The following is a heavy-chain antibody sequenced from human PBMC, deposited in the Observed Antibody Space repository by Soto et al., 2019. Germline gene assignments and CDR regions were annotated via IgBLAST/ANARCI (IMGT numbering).Heavy chain of an antibody. CDR2: ITGTGGST. CDR1: GFTFSSYA. D-gene: IGHD6-13*01. CDR3: AKVPYSSSIYYFDY. Sequence: PGGSLRLSCAASGFTFSSYAMSWVRQAPGKGLEWVSVITGTGGSTYYADSVKGRFTISRDSSKNTLYVQMNSLRAEDTAVYYCAKVPYSSSIYYFDYWGQRTLVTVSS. V-gene: IGHV3-23*01. J-gene: IGHJ4*02.